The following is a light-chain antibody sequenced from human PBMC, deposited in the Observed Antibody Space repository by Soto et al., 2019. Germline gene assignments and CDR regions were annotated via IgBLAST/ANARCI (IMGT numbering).Light chain of an antibody. CDR1: QNIGDW. CDR2: KAS. J-gene: IGKJ4*01. CDR3: QQYNDLST. V-gene: IGKV1-5*03. Sequence: DIQITQSPSTLSASVGDRVTIACRASQNIGDWLAWYQQKPGKAPNLLIYKASTLESGVPSRFSGSGSGTEFTLAISSLQPEDFATYYCQQYNDLSTFGGGTKVDIK.